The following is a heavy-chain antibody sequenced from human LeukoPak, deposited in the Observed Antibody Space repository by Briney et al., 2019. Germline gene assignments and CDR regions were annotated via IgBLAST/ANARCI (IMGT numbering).Heavy chain of an antibody. D-gene: IGHD2-2*01. CDR2: IGSSGRTT. CDR3: ARADCSSASCFAVFDH. V-gene: IGHV3-48*03. CDR1: GFDFHTYE. Sequence: GGSLRLSCAASGFDFHTYEMNWVRQAPGKGLEWVSRIGSSGRTTYYADSVKGRFTISRDNANNSLYLQMNSLGVEDTAVYYCARADCSSASCFAVFDHWGQGALVTVSS. J-gene: IGHJ4*02.